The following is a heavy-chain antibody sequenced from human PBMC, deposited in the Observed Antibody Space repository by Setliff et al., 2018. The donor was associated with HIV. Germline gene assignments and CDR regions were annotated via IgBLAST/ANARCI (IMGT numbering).Heavy chain of an antibody. D-gene: IGHD1-26*01. CDR3: ARGREWDLSSWFDP. J-gene: IGHJ5*02. V-gene: IGHV1-2*02. CDR1: GYTFSGYY. CDR2: INPNSGDT. Sequence: ASVKVSCKTSGYTFSGYYLHWVRRAPGRGLEWMGWINPNSGDTNYAQKFQGRVTMTTDTSISTAYMELNSLRPDDTAVYYCARGREWDLSSWFDPWGQGTLVTVSS.